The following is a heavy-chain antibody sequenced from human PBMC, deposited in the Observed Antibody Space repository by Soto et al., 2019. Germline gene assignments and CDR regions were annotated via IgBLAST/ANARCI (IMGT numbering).Heavy chain of an antibody. D-gene: IGHD4-17*01. CDR2: INPDGNRT. J-gene: IGHJ4*02. V-gene: IGHV3-74*01. CDR3: ARVAVTTYYFDY. Sequence: EVQLVESGGDLVQPGGSLRLSCAASGFTFSSYWMHWVRPAPGKGLVWVSRINPDGNRTSYADSVKGRFTISRDNAKNTLYLQMNSLGAEDTAVYYCARVAVTTYYFDYWGQGTLVTVSS. CDR1: GFTFSSYW.